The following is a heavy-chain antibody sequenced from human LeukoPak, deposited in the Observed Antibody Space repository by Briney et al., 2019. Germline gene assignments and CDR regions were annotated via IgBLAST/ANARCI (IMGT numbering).Heavy chain of an antibody. D-gene: IGHD4-23*01. CDR2: IYHTGST. V-gene: IGHV4-4*02. CDR3: ARVAYGGNHGGVDY. Sequence: PSETLSLTCAVSGDSMISTNWWSWVRQPPGKGLELIGEIYHTGSTNYNPSLQSRVTISIDKSKNQFSLKLNSVTAADTAVYYCARVAYGGNHGGVDYWGQGTLVTVSS. CDR1: GDSMISTNW. J-gene: IGHJ4*02.